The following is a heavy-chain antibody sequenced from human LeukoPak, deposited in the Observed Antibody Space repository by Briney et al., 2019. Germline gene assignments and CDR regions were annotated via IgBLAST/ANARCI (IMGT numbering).Heavy chain of an antibody. CDR3: ARDFGSSWYGWFDP. CDR1: GGSISGGSYY. D-gene: IGHD6-13*01. J-gene: IGHJ5*02. CDR2: IYTSGST. V-gene: IGHV4-61*02. Sequence: PSETLSLTCTVSGGSISGGSYYWSWIRQPAGKGLEWIGRIYTSGSTNYNPSLKSRVTISVDTSKNQFSLKLSSVTAADTAVYYCARDFGSSWYGWFDPWGQGTLVTVSS.